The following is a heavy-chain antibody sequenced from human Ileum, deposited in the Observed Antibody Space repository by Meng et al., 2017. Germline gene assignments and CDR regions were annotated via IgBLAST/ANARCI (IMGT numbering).Heavy chain of an antibody. D-gene: IGHD5-12*01. CDR3: ARLSLSGYDFGDDAFDI. J-gene: IGHJ3*02. CDR2: IYPGDSDA. V-gene: IGHV5-51*01. CDR1: GYSFTSYW. Sequence: GESLKISCKGSGYSFTSYWIGWVRQMPGKGLEWMGIIYPGDSDARYSPSFQGQVTISADKSISTAYLQWSSLKASDTAMYYCARLSLSGYDFGDDAFDIWGQGTMVTVSS.